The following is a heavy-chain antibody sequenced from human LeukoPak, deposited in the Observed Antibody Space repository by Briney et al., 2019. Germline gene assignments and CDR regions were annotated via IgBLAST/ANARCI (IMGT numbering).Heavy chain of an antibody. J-gene: IGHJ4*02. D-gene: IGHD6-19*01. CDR1: GGSISSYY. Sequence: PETLSLTCTVSGGSISSYYWSWIRQPPGKGLEWIGYIYYSGTNYNPSLKSRVTISVDTSKNQFSLKLSSVTAADTAVYYCARGSGWLPDYWGQGTLVSVSS. V-gene: IGHV4-59*01. CDR3: ARGSGWLPDY. CDR2: IYYSGT.